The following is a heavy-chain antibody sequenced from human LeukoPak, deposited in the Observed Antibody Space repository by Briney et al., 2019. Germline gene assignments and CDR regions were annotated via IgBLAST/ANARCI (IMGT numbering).Heavy chain of an antibody. CDR3: ARHRAVAGIYNWFDP. D-gene: IGHD6-19*01. Sequence: MPSETLSLTCTVSGGSISSYYWSWIRQPPGKGLEWIGYIYYSGSTNYNPSLKSRVTISVDTSKNQFSLKLSSVTAADTAVYYCARHRAVAGIYNWFDPWGQGTLVTVSS. V-gene: IGHV4-59*08. J-gene: IGHJ5*02. CDR2: IYYSGST. CDR1: GGSISSYY.